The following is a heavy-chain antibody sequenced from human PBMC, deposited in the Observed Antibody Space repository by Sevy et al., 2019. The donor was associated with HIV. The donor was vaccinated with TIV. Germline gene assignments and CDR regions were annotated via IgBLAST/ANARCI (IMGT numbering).Heavy chain of an antibody. D-gene: IGHD6-19*01. V-gene: IGHV3-30*18. CDR3: AKEVAGKGFDY. CDR2: MSYDGSNK. J-gene: IGHJ4*02. CDR1: GFTFSSYG. Sequence: GGSLRLSCAASGFTFSSYGMHWVRQAPGKGLEWVAVMSYDGSNKYYEDSVKGRFTISGDNSKNTLYLQMNSLRAEDMAVSYCAKEVAGKGFDYWGQGTLVTVSS.